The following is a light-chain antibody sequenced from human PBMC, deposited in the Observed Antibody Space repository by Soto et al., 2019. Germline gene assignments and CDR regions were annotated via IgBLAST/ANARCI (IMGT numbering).Light chain of an antibody. V-gene: IGKV1-12*01. CDR3: EHACCVASK. CDR1: QDVGKW. J-gene: IGKJ5*01. Sequence: DMQLTQAAPTVTAAIRVRITITGRSSQDVGKWLAWYQQKPGKAPTRLSHRASRLQSRVPPAYSVSGYGTDFTLTMSTLQTEACATPNYEHACCVASKFAQGTRLEIK. CDR2: RAS.